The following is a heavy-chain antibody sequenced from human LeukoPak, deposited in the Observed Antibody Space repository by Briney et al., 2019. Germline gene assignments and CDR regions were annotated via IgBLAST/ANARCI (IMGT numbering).Heavy chain of an antibody. V-gene: IGHV3-9*01. J-gene: IGHJ2*01. CDR1: DFNFNDYA. Sequence: GGSPRLSCAASDFNFNDYAMHWVRQAPGKGLEWVSGISWNSGDKAYADSVKGRFTISRDNVKKSLYLQMNSLRSDDTAFYFCAKANSNWYFDLWGRGTLVSVSS. CDR2: ISWNSGDK. CDR3: AKANSNWYFDL.